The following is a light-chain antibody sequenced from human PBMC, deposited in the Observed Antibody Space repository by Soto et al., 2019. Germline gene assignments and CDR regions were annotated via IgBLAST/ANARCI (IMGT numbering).Light chain of an antibody. Sequence: EIVLTQSPGTLSLSPGERATLSCRASQSVSGDYIAWYQQKPGQAPRLLIYGASIRTTGIPDRFCGSGSGTDFTLTITRLEPEDFAVYYCQPYGHFGGGTQVEIK. V-gene: IGKV3-20*01. J-gene: IGKJ4*01. CDR1: QSVSGDY. CDR3: QPYGH. CDR2: GAS.